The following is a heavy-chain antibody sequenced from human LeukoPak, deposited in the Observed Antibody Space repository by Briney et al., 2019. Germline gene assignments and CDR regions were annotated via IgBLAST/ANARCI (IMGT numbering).Heavy chain of an antibody. CDR2: VCASGST. V-gene: IGHV4-4*07. D-gene: IGHD1-26*01. CDR1: GGSTSSYY. Sequence: SDTLSLTRTVSGGSTSSYYGSWLRHPAGKGLEWIGRVCASGSTNSNPSLDSLATMSVDTYNNLYLLKLSSAAAADTAFYCCAGRGELQVFDYWGQGTLVTVSS. CDR3: AGRGELQVFDY. J-gene: IGHJ4*02.